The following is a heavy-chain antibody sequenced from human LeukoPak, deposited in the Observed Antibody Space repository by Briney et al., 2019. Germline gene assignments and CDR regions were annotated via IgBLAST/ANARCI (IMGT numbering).Heavy chain of an antibody. CDR1: GYTFTGYY. Sequence: ASVKVSCKASGYTFTGYYMHWVRQAPGQGLEWMGWINPNSGGTNYAQKFQGRVTMTRDTPISTAYMELSRLRSDDTAVYYCVSVTAISYYYYVDVWGKGTTVTVSS. D-gene: IGHD2-21*02. CDR3: VSVTAISYYYYVDV. CDR2: INPNSGGT. J-gene: IGHJ6*03. V-gene: IGHV1-2*02.